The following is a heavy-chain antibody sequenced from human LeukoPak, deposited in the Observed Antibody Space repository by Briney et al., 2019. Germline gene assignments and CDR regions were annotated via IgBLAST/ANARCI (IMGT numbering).Heavy chain of an antibody. Sequence: SETLSLTCAVYGGSFSGYYWSWIRQPPGKGLEWIGEINHSGSTNYNPSLKSRVTISVDTSKNQFSLKLSSVTAADTAVYYCARKNIPWFGELYFDYWGQGTLVTVSS. D-gene: IGHD3-10*01. V-gene: IGHV4-34*01. CDR1: GGSFSGYY. J-gene: IGHJ4*02. CDR3: ARKNIPWFGELYFDY. CDR2: INHSGST.